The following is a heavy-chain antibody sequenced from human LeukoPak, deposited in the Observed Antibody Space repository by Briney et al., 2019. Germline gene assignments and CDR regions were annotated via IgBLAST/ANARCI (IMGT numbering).Heavy chain of an antibody. J-gene: IGHJ4*02. CDR2: IKQDESEK. Sequence: PGGSLRLSCAASGFTFSSYWMSWVRQAPGKGLEWVANIKQDESEKYYVDSLKGRFTISRENAKHSLYLQMNRLRTEDTALYYWAKGKIGGPTKLDYWGQGILVTVSS. V-gene: IGHV3-7*03. CDR1: GFTFSSYW. D-gene: IGHD1-1*01. CDR3: AKGKIGGPTKLDY.